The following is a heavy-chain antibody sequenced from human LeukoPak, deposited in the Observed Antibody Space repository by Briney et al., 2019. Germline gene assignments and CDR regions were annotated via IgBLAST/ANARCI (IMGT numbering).Heavy chain of an antibody. CDR2: ISSNGTIM. CDR1: GFTFSDFY. CDR3: AKGHTYGMI. D-gene: IGHD5-18*01. Sequence: GGSLRLSCAASGFTFSDFYMTWLRQTPGKGPEWVSYISSNGTIMDYADSVKGRFTISRDNAKDSPYLQMNRLGVEDTAVYYCAKGHTYGMIWGQGTLVTVSS. V-gene: IGHV3-11*01. J-gene: IGHJ4*02.